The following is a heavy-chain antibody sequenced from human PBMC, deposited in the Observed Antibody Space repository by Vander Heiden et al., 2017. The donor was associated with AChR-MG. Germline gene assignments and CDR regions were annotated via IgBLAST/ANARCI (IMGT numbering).Heavy chain of an antibody. CDR1: GYTFTSYD. CDR2: MNPNSGNT. J-gene: IGHJ4*02. Sequence: QVQLVQSGAEGKKPGASVKVSCKASGYTFTSYDINWVRQATGQGLEWMGWMNPNSGNTGYAQKFQGRVTMTRNTSISTAYMELSSLRSEDTAVYYCARGPEDYYDSSGYPDYWGQGTLVTVSS. CDR3: ARGPEDYYDSSGYPDY. V-gene: IGHV1-8*01. D-gene: IGHD3-22*01.